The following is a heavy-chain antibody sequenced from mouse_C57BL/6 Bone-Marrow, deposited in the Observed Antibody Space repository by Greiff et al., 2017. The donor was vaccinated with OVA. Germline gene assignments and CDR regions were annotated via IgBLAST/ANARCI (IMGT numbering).Heavy chain of an antibody. CDR3: TRPGPGWYFDV. D-gene: IGHD3-3*01. Sequence: EVQVVESGGGLVQPGGSMKLSCAASGFTFSDAWMDWVRQSPEKGLEWVAEIRNKANNHATYYAESVKGRFTISRDDSKSSVYLQMNSLRAEDTGIYYCTRPGPGWYFDVWGTGTPVTVSS. V-gene: IGHV6-6*01. J-gene: IGHJ1*03. CDR2: IRNKANNHAT. CDR1: GFTFSDAW.